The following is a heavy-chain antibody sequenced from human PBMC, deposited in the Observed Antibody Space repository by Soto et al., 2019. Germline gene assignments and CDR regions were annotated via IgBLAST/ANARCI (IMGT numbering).Heavy chain of an antibody. V-gene: IGHV4-34*01. CDR3: ARGKGSASHYYYGMDV. CDR1: GGSFSGYY. Sequence: PSETLSLTCAVYGGSFSGYYWSWIRQPPGKGLEWIGEINHSGSTNYNPSLKSRVTISVDTSKNQFSLKLSSVTAADTAVYYCARGKGSASHYYYGMDVWGQGTTVT. CDR2: INHSGST. J-gene: IGHJ6*02.